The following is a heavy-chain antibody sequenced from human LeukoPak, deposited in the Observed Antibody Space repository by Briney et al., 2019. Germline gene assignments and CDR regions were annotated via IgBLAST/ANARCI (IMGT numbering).Heavy chain of an antibody. CDR1: GGSISSYY. V-gene: IGHV4-4*07. J-gene: IGHJ4*02. CDR3: ARVQPESIAVARLGTDY. D-gene: IGHD6-19*01. Sequence: SETLSLTCTVSGGSISSYYWSWIRQPAGKGLEWIGRIYTSGSTNYNPSLKSRVTMSVDTSKNQFSLKLSSLTAADTAVYYCARVQPESIAVARLGTDYWGQGTLVTVSS. CDR2: IYTSGST.